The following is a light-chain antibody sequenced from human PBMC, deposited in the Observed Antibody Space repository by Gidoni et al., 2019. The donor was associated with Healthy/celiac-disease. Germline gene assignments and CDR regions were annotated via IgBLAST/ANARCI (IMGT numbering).Light chain of an antibody. V-gene: IGKV3-20*01. Sequence: DIVLPQSPGPLSLSPGERATLSCRASQSVTNNYLAWYQQKPGQAPRLVIYDASNRATGIPDRFSGSGSGPDFTLTISRLEPEDFAVYYCQQSGSSPYTFGQGSKLEIK. CDR3: QQSGSSPYT. J-gene: IGKJ2*01. CDR2: DAS. CDR1: QSVTNNY.